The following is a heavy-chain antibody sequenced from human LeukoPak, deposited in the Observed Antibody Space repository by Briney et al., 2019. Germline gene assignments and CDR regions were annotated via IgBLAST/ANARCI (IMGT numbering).Heavy chain of an antibody. D-gene: IGHD5-12*01. J-gene: IGHJ4*02. CDR1: GFTFSTFP. Sequence: TGGSLRLSCSASGFTFSTFPMHWVRQAPGKGLEYFSAISRNGDTTYYADSVKGRFTISRDNSKNTLYLQMSSLRPEDTAVYYCARGEGYSGHADWGQGTLVTVSS. CDR2: ISRNGDTT. V-gene: IGHV3-64D*06. CDR3: ARGEGYSGHAD.